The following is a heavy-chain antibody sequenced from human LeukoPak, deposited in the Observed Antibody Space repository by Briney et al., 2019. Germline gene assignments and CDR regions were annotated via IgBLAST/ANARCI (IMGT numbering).Heavy chain of an antibody. V-gene: IGHV3-21*01. D-gene: IGHD6-13*01. CDR2: ISSSSSYI. CDR1: GFTFSSYS. J-gene: IGHJ4*02. Sequence: GRSLRLSCAASGFTFSSYSMNWVRQAPGKGLEWVSSISSSSSYIYYADSVKGRFTISRDNAKNSLYLQMNSLRAEDTAVYYCARETNIAAIRRIDYWGQGTLVTVSS. CDR3: ARETNIAAIRRIDY.